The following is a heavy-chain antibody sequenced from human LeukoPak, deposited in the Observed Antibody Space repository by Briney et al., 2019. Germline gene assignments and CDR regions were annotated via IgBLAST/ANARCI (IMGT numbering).Heavy chain of an antibody. CDR1: GFTVRNNH. CDR3: AKERSITMVRGVYSGVHFDY. Sequence: GGSLRLSCAASGFTVRNNHMSWVRQAPGKGLEWVSVIYSGGGTYYADSMKGRFTISRDNSKNTLYLQMNSLTVEDTAVYYCAKERSITMVRGVYSGVHFDYWGQGTLVTVSS. D-gene: IGHD3-10*01. J-gene: IGHJ4*02. CDR2: IYSGGGT. V-gene: IGHV3-53*01.